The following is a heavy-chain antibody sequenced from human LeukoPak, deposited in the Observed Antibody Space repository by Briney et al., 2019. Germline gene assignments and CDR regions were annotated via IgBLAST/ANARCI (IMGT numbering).Heavy chain of an antibody. CDR3: ARDRNDLRYCSSSSCSFDS. Sequence: GGSLRLSCAASGFTFSSYNMNWVRQAPGKGLEWVSFISSGSIYINYADSVKGRFTTSRDNAKNSLDLQMNSLRVEDTAVYYCARDRNDLRYCSSSSCSFDSWGQGTLVTVSS. D-gene: IGHD2-2*01. CDR2: ISSGSIYI. J-gene: IGHJ4*02. V-gene: IGHV3-21*06. CDR1: GFTFSSYN.